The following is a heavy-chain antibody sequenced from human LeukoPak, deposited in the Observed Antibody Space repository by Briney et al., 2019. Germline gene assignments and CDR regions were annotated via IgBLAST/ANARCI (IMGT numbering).Heavy chain of an antibody. CDR2: TYYSGVT. D-gene: IGHD6-19*01. Sequence: SQTLSLTCTVSGGSITSSSYYWGWIRHPPGKGLEWIGRTYYSGVTYYNPTLKSRVTISVDTSKNQFSLKLSSVTAADTAVYYCARHRGVYSSGWYSDFDYWGQGTLVTVSS. V-gene: IGHV4-39*01. J-gene: IGHJ4*02. CDR1: GGSITSSSYY. CDR3: ARHRGVYSSGWYSDFDY.